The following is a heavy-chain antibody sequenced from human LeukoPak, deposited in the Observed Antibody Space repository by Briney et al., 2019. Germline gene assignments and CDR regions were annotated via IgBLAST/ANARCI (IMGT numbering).Heavy chain of an antibody. CDR2: IYSGGST. Sequence: GGSLRLSCAASGFNVSDNSMNWVRQAPGKGLEWVSIIYSGGSTSYADSVKGRFTISRDNSKNTLYLQMNSLRAEDTAVYYCTTGAFNWNDGAYWGQGTLVTVSS. J-gene: IGHJ4*02. V-gene: IGHV3-53*01. CDR1: GFNVSDNS. D-gene: IGHD1-20*01. CDR3: TTGAFNWNDGAY.